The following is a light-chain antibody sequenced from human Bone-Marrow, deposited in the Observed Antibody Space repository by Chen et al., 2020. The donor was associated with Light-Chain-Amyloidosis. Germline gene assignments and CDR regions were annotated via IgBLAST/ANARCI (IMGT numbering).Light chain of an antibody. Sequence: QTVVTQEPSFSVSPGGTVTLTCGLSSGSVSTTYYPAWYQQTPGQAPRTLIYSTNTRSSGVPDRFSGSIRGNKAALTSTGAQADDESDYYCVLYVGSGIWVFGGGTKLTVL. J-gene: IGLJ3*02. CDR1: SGSVSTTYY. CDR3: VLYVGSGIWV. CDR2: STN. V-gene: IGLV8-61*01.